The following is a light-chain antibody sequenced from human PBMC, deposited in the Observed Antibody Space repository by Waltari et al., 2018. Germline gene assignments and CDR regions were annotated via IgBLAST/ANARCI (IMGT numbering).Light chain of an antibody. CDR2: DAS. CDR1: QSVSRY. CDR3: QQRTHRPLT. V-gene: IGKV3-11*01. J-gene: IGKJ4*01. Sequence: EIVLTQSPGTLSLSPGGRATLSWRASQSVSRYLAWYQVKPGLAPRLLIYDASNRAAGVPARFSGSGFGTDFTLTISSLEPEDFAIYYCQQRTHRPLTFGGGTKVEIK.